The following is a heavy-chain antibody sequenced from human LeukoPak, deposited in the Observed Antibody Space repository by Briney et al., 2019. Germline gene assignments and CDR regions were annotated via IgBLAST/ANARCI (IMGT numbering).Heavy chain of an antibody. Sequence: SQTLSLTCAVSGGSIRSGGYSWSWIRQPPGKGLEWIGYIYHSGSTYYNPSLKSRVTISVDRSKNQFSLKLSSVTAADTAVYYCAAMVRGVVDYWGQGTLVTVSS. CDR3: AAMVRGVVDY. CDR2: IYHSGST. D-gene: IGHD3-10*01. CDR1: GGSIRSGGYS. V-gene: IGHV4-30-2*01. J-gene: IGHJ4*02.